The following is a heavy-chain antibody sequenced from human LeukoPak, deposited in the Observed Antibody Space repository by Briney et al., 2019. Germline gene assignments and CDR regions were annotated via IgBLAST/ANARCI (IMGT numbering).Heavy chain of an antibody. J-gene: IGHJ4*02. Sequence: GGSLRLSCAASGFTFSGSAMHWVRQASGKGLEWVGLIRSKANSYATAYAASVKGRFTISRDDSKNTAYLQMNSLKSEDTAVYYCARPSYDSSASTLDYWGQGNLVTVSS. CDR1: GFTFSGSA. V-gene: IGHV3-73*01. CDR2: IRSKANSYAT. D-gene: IGHD3-22*01. CDR3: ARPSYDSSASTLDY.